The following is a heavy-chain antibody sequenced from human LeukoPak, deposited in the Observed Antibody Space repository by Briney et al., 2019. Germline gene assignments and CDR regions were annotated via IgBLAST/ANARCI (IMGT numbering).Heavy chain of an antibody. CDR1: GFTFSSYA. J-gene: IGHJ4*02. Sequence: GGSLRLSCAASGFTFSSYAMSWVRQAPGKGLEWVGRIKSKTDGGTTDYAAPVKCRFTISRDDSKNTLYLQMNSLKTEDTAVYYCTTEGLDNFDYWGQGTLVTVSS. CDR3: TTEGLDNFDY. V-gene: IGHV3-15*01. D-gene: IGHD2-2*03. CDR2: IKSKTDGGTT.